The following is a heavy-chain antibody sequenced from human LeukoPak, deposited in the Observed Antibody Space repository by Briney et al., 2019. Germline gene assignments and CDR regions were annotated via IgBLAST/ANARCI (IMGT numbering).Heavy chain of an antibody. V-gene: IGHV1-8*01. Sequence: ASVKVSCTASGYTFTSYDINWVRQAPGQGLEWMGWMSPNSANTGYAQKFQGRVSMTRNTSINTAYMELSSLRSEDTAVYYCAMRNGSGSLYFDYWGQGTLVTVSS. D-gene: IGHD3-10*01. J-gene: IGHJ4*02. CDR2: MSPNSANT. CDR1: GYTFTSYD. CDR3: AMRNGSGSLYFDY.